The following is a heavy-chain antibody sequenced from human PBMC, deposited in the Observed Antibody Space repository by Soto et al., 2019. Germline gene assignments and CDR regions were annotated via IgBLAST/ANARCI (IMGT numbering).Heavy chain of an antibody. V-gene: IGHV1-69*12. D-gene: IGHD3-16*01. Sequence: QVQLVQSGAEVKKPGSSVKVSCKASGGTFSSYAINWVRQAPGQGLEWMGGIIPNFATADYAQKFQGRVTITADESTSTAYMELSSLRSEDTAVYYCAQCLLGVNYYYGMDVWGQGTTVTVSS. J-gene: IGHJ6*02. CDR1: GGTFSSYA. CDR2: IIPNFATA. CDR3: AQCLLGVNYYYGMDV.